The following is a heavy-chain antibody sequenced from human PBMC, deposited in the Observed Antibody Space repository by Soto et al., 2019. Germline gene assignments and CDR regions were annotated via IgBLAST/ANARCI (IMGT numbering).Heavy chain of an antibody. CDR2: ISNNSIVK. Sequence: GGSLRLSCAVSGFTFSNYSMNWVRQAPWKGPEWLSYISNNSIVKYYAASVKRRFTISRDNAKNSLYLQMNSLRDDDTAFYYYAGDRAAYCGKGECSGLYCGYAGRGPLV. CDR1: GFTFSNYS. J-gene: IGHJ4*01. D-gene: IGHD2-8*01. V-gene: IGHV3-48*02. CDR3: AGDRAAYCGKGECSGLYCGY.